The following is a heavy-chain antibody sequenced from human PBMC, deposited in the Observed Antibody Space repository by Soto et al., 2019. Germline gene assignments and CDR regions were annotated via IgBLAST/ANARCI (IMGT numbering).Heavy chain of an antibody. Sequence: EVQLVESGGGLVQPGRSLRLSCAASGFTFDDYAMHWVRQAPGKGLEWVSGISWNSGSIGYADSVKGRFTISRDNAKNSLYLQMNSLRAEDPALYYCATDGGLGYFDYWGQGTLVTVSS. CDR2: ISWNSGSI. D-gene: IGHD2-15*01. CDR1: GFTFDDYA. CDR3: ATDGGLGYFDY. V-gene: IGHV3-9*01. J-gene: IGHJ4*02.